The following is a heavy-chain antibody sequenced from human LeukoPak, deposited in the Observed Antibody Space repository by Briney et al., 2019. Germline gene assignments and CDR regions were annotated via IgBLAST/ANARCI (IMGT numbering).Heavy chain of an antibody. CDR1: RFTFSSYT. J-gene: IGHJ5*02. V-gene: IGHV3-21*04. D-gene: IGHD4-23*01. CDR2: IDPSSTYI. Sequence: GGSLRLSCSASRFTFSSYTMNWVRQAPGKGLEWVSSIDPSSTYIYYADSVKGRFTISRDNAQNSLYLQMNSLRAEDTAVYYCARDQNSGFDPWGQGTLVTVSS. CDR3: ARDQNSGFDP.